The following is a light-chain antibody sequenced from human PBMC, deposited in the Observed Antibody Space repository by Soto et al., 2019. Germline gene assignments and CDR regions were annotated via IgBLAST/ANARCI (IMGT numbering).Light chain of an antibody. Sequence: QSVLTQPPSVSAAPGQKVTISCSGSSSNIGNNYVSWYRQLPGTAPKLLIYDNNKRPSGIPDRSSGSQSGTSATPGITGLQTGDEADYYCGTWDSSLSAGLFGGGTKLTVL. J-gene: IGLJ2*01. CDR3: GTWDSSLSAGL. CDR1: SSNIGNNY. CDR2: DNN. V-gene: IGLV1-51*01.